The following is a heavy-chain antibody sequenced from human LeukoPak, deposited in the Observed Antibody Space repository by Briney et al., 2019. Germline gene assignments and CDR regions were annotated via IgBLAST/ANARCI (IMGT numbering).Heavy chain of an antibody. CDR2: ISYDGSNK. J-gene: IGHJ4*02. CDR3: AKWPGYSGYDL. Sequence: GRSLRLSCAASGFTFSSYGMHWVRQAPGKGLEWVAVISYDGSNKYYADSVKGRFTISRDNSKNTLYLQMNSLKTEDTAVYYCAKWPGYSGYDLWGQGTLVTVSS. CDR1: GFTFSSYG. V-gene: IGHV3-30*18. D-gene: IGHD5-12*01.